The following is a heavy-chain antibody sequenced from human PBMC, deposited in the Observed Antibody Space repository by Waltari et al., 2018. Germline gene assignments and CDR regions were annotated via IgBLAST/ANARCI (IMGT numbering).Heavy chain of an antibody. CDR3: AGGGYSGNDFTQY. V-gene: IGHV3-30*02. J-gene: IGHJ4*02. Sequence: QVQLVESGGGVVQPGGSLRLSCAAFGFKFRSFGMNWVRQAPGKGPEWVAYLRYDGSNEYYEESVKGRFTISRDNSKNTLYLQMNSLRTEETAVYYCAGGGYSGNDFTQYWGQGTPVTVSS. CDR1: GFKFRSFG. CDR2: LRYDGSNE. D-gene: IGHD5-12*01.